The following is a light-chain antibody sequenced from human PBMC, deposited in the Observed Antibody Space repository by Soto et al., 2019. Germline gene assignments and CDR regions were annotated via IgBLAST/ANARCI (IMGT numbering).Light chain of an antibody. CDR3: LLSYSGARV. CDR2: DTN. CDR1: TGAVTSAHY. Sequence: QAVGTQESSLTVSPGGTVTLTCVYSTGAVTSAHYPYWFQQKPGQAPRTLIYDTNNKHSWTPARFSGSLLGGKAALTLSGAQSEDEAEYYCLLSYSGARVFGGGTKVTVL. V-gene: IGLV7-46*01. J-gene: IGLJ3*02.